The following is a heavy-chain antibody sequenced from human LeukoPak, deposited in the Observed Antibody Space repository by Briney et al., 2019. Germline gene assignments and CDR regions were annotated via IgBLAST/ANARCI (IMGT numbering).Heavy chain of an antibody. Sequence: SQTLSLTCAISGDSVSSNSAAWNWSRQSPSRGVEWLGRTYYGSKWYNDYAVSVKSRITINPDTSKNQFSLQLNSVTPEDTAVYYCARATLDYFDYWGQGTLVTVSS. CDR3: ARATLDYFDY. V-gene: IGHV6-1*01. CDR1: GDSVSSNSAA. CDR2: TYYGSKWYN. J-gene: IGHJ4*02. D-gene: IGHD2/OR15-2a*01.